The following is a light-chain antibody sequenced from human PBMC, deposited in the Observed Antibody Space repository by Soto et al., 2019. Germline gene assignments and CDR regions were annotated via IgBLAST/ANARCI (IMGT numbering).Light chain of an antibody. CDR2: GAS. V-gene: IGKV3-20*01. J-gene: IGKJ1*01. CDR3: QQYAGSPRT. Sequence: EIVLTQSPGTLSLSPGESATLSCRASQSVSSSSLAWYQQKPGLAPRLLIYGASSRAAGIPDRFSGSGSGTDFTLTISRLAPEDSAVYYCQQYAGSPRTFGQGTKVEIK. CDR1: QSVSSSS.